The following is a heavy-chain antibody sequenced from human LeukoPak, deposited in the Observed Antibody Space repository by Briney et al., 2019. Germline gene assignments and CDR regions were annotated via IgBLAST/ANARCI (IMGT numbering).Heavy chain of an antibody. J-gene: IGHJ4*02. CDR2: MNPTSGNT. Sequence: ASVKVSCKASGFTFSAYDISWVRQAPGQGLEWMGWMNPTSGNTGFAQKFQGRVTMTRDTSINTAYMELSNLRSEDTAVYYCARVSQTPAYYYTSGYYYHGYWGQGTRVTVSS. CDR1: GFTFSAYD. CDR3: ARVSQTPAYYYTSGYYYHGY. D-gene: IGHD3-22*01. V-gene: IGHV1-8*01.